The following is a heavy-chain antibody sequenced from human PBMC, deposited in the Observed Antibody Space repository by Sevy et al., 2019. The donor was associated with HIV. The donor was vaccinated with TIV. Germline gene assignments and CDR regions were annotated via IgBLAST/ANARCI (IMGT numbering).Heavy chain of an antibody. CDR2: IYYSGST. Sequence: SETLSLTCTVSDGSISSSSYYWGWIRQPPGKGLEWIGSIYYSGSTYYNPSLKSRVTISVDTSKNQFSLKLSSVTAADTAVYYCARQGPDSSGYLNWFDPWGQGTLVTVSS. J-gene: IGHJ5*02. V-gene: IGHV4-39*01. D-gene: IGHD3-22*01. CDR1: DGSISSSSYY. CDR3: ARQGPDSSGYLNWFDP.